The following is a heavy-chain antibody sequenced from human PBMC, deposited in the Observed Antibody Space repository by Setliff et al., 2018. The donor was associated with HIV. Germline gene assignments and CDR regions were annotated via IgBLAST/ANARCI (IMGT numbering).Heavy chain of an antibody. Sequence: SETLSLTCTVSGGSISSGGYYWSWIRQHPGKGLEWIGYIYYSRSTNYNPSLKSRVIISVDTSKNHVFLKLTSVTAADTAVYYCARGALSLTMTKLLSFFDTWGQGTLVTVSS. D-gene: IGHD3-3*01. CDR1: GGSISSGGYY. CDR2: IYYSRST. J-gene: IGHJ4*02. V-gene: IGHV4-31*03. CDR3: ARGALSLTMTKLLSFFDT.